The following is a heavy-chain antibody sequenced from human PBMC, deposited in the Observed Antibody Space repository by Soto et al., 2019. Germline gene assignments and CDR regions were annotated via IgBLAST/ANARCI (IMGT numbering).Heavy chain of an antibody. CDR1: GFTFSSYA. CDR3: ARSGYSLNYFDY. V-gene: IGHV3-30-3*01. CDR2: ISYDGSNK. D-gene: IGHD3-22*01. J-gene: IGHJ4*02. Sequence: PGGSLRLSCAASGFTFSSYAMHWVRQAPGKGLEWVAVISYDGSNKYYADSVKGRFTISRDNSKNTLYLQMNSLRAEDTAVYYCARSGYSLNYFDYWGQGTLVTVSS.